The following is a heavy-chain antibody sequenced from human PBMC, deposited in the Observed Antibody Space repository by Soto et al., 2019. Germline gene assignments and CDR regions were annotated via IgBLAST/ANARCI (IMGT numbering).Heavy chain of an antibody. Sequence: PSETLSLTCAVYGGSFSGYSWTLIRQSPGKGLEWIGQINDGGSANYNPSLKSRVTISVDTSNNEFFLELSSVTAADTAVYYCARGLFSETHYSGGWYFFDYWGQGTLVTVSS. J-gene: IGHJ4*02. CDR2: INDGGSA. CDR1: GGSFSGYS. CDR3: ARGLFSETHYSGGWYFFDY. D-gene: IGHD1-26*01. V-gene: IGHV4-34*01.